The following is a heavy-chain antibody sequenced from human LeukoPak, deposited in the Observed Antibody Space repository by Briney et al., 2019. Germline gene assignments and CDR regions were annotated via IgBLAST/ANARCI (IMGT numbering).Heavy chain of an antibody. J-gene: IGHJ6*03. Sequence: SETLSLTCTVSGGSISSGSYYWSWIRQPAGKGLEWIGRIYTSGSTNYNPSLKSRVTISVDTSKNQFSLKLSSVTAADTAVYYCARENTVAGYYYYYYMDVWGKGTTVTISS. V-gene: IGHV4-61*02. D-gene: IGHD6-19*01. CDR3: ARENTVAGYYYYYYMDV. CDR2: IYTSGST. CDR1: GGSISSGSYY.